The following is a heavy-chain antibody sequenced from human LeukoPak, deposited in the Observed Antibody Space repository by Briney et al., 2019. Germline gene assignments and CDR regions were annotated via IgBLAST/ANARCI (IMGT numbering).Heavy chain of an antibody. CDR1: GYTFTDYY. CDR3: AREGYCSVTSCPTDY. D-gene: IGHD2-2*01. V-gene: IGHV1-2*02. J-gene: IGHJ4*02. Sequence: ASVKVSCKASGYTFTDYYMHWVRQAPGQGLEWMGWINPNSGDTNYAQKFQGRVTMTRDTSISTAYVELSGLRSDDTAVCSCAREGYCSVTSCPTDYWGQGSLVTVSS. CDR2: INPNSGDT.